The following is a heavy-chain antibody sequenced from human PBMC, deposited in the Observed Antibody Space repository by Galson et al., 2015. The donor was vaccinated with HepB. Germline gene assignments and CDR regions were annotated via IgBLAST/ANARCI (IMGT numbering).Heavy chain of an antibody. CDR1: EFILSMYW. J-gene: IGHJ6*02. CDR3: ARVKRGEWYSFYYYGMDV. CDR2: IKEDGSEK. D-gene: IGHD3-10*01. V-gene: IGHV3-7*05. Sequence: SLRLSCAASEFILSMYWMNWVRQAPGKGLEWVANIKEDGSEKNYVDSVQGRFTISRDNAKNSLYLQMNSLRAEDTAIYYCARVKRGEWYSFYYYGMDVWGQGTTVTVSS.